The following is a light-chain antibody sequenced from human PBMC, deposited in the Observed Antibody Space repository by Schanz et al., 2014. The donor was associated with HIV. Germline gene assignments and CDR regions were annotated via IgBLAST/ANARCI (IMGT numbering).Light chain of an antibody. Sequence: QSVLTQPPSASGTPGQRVTISCSGSSSNIGSNTVHWYQRLPGTAPKALIYANMQRPSGVPDRFSGSGSGTSATLAISGLQSEDEADYFCATWDDSLDGWVFGGGTKLTVL. CDR1: SSNIGSNT. CDR3: ATWDDSLDGWV. V-gene: IGLV1-44*01. CDR2: ANM. J-gene: IGLJ3*02.